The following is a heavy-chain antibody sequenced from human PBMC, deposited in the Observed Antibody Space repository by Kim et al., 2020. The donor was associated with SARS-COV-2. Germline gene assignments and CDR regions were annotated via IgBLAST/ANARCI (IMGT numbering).Heavy chain of an antibody. CDR3: ARDIYGSGSQDYGMDV. V-gene: IGHV3-30*04. J-gene: IGHJ6*02. CDR2: ISYDGSNK. Sequence: GGSLRLSCAASGFTFSSYAMHWVRQAPGKGLEWVAVISYDGSNKYYADSVKGRFTISRDNSKNTLYLQMNSLRAEDTAVYYCARDIYGSGSQDYGMDVWGQGTTVTVSS. CDR1: GFTFSSYA. D-gene: IGHD3-10*01.